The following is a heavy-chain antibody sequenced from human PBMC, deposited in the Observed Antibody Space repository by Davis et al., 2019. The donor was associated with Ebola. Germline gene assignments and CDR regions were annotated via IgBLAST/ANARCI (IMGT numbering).Heavy chain of an antibody. D-gene: IGHD6-13*01. J-gene: IGHJ4*02. V-gene: IGHV5-51*01. CDR2: IYPGDSDT. CDR1: GYNFPNFW. Sequence: KVSCKGSGYNFPNFWIGWVRQMPGKGLEWMGIIYPGDSDTRYSPSFQGQVTISADNSINTAYLQWNSLKASDTAIYYCARRTQTSTWYFDYWGQGTLVTVSS. CDR3: ARRTQTSTWYFDY.